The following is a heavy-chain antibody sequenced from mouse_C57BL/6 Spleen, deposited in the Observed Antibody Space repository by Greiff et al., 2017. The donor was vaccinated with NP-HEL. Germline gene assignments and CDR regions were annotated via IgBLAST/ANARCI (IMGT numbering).Heavy chain of an antibody. D-gene: IGHD1-1*01. J-gene: IGHJ4*01. V-gene: IGHV5-17*01. CDR2: ISSGSSTI. CDR3: ARHYYGSSYERGYAMDY. Sequence: EVQRVESGGGLVKPGGSLKLSCAASGFTFSDYGMHWVRQAPEKGLEWVAYISSGSSTIYYADTVKGRFTISRDNAKNTLFLQMTSLRSEDTAMYYCARHYYGSSYERGYAMDYWGQGTSVTVSS. CDR1: GFTFSDYG.